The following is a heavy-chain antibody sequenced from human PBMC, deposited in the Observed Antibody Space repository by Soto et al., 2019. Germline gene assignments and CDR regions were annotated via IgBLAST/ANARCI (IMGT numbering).Heavy chain of an antibody. Sequence: SGPTLVNPRQTLTLTCTFSGFSLTTPGMCVSWIRQPPGKALEWLAVIDWVDDKYYSTSLKTRLSISMDTSKNQVVLEMTNVAPVDTATYYCAHIRGAGAYYYYPMDVWGQGTTVTVSS. J-gene: IGHJ6*02. D-gene: IGHD3-10*01. V-gene: IGHV2-70*12. CDR1: GFSLTTPGMC. CDR3: AHIRGAGAYYYYPMDV. CDR2: IDWVDDK.